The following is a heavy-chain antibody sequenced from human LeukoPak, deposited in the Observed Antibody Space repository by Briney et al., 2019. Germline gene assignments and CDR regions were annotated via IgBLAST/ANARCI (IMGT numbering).Heavy chain of an antibody. D-gene: IGHD1-7*01. J-gene: IGHJ4*02. V-gene: IGHV3-33*01. CDR1: GFTFSRYG. CDR3: ARDGRNYDFKLDY. Sequence: PGRSLRLSCAASGFTFSRYGMHWVRQAPGKGLEWVAVMWYDESHKYYADSVKGRFTISRDNSKSTLYLQMNSLRAEDTAVYFCARDGRNYDFKLDYWGQGTLVTVSS. CDR2: MWYDESHK.